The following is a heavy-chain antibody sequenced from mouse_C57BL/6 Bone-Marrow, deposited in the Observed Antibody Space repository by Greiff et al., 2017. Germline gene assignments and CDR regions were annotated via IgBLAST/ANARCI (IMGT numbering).Heavy chain of an antibody. V-gene: IGHV1-64*01. CDR1: GYTFTSYW. CDR2: IHPNSGRT. D-gene: IGHD2-3*01. Sequence: VQLQQPGAELVKPGASVKLSCKASGYTFTSYWMHWVKQRPGQGLEWIGLIHPNSGRTNYNGKFKSKATLTVDKSSSTAYMQLSSLTSEDSAVYYCARWLLRGDDWGKGTTLTVSS. J-gene: IGHJ2*01. CDR3: ARWLLRGDD.